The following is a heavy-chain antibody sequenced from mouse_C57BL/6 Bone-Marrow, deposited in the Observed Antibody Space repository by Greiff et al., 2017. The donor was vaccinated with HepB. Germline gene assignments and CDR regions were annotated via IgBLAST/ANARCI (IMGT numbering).Heavy chain of an antibody. CDR3: GYSAWFAY. CDR2: IDPSDSYT. CDR1: GYTFTSYW. V-gene: IGHV1-59*01. Sequence: QVQLQQPGAELVRPGTSVKLSCKASGYTFTSYWMHWVKQRPGQGLEWIGVIDPSDSYTNYNQKFKGKATLTVDTSSSTAYMQLSSLTSEDSAVYYCGYSAWFAYWGQGTLVTVS. J-gene: IGHJ3*01.